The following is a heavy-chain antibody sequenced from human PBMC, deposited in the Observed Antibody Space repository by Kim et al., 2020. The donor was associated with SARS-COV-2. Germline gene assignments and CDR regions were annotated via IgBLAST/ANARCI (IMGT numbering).Heavy chain of an antibody. Sequence: ASVKVSCKASGYTFTSYYMHWVRQAPGQGLEWMGIINPSGGSTSYAQKFQGRVTMTRDTSTSTVYMELSSLRSEDTAVYYCARARIPLSSGYWDDAFDIWGQGTMVTVSS. CDR2: INPSGGST. CDR1: GYTFTSYY. CDR3: ARARIPLSSGYWDDAFDI. J-gene: IGHJ3*02. D-gene: IGHD3-22*01. V-gene: IGHV1-46*01.